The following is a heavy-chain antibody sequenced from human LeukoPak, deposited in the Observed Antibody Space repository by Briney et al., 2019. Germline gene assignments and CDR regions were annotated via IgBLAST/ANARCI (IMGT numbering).Heavy chain of an antibody. V-gene: IGHV3-21*01. D-gene: IGHD3-10*01. CDR3: AKVGTGNQYGSGDFDL. Sequence: GGSLRLSCAASGFTVSSDYMSWVRQAPGKGLEWVSAISSSSTYTKYADSVKGRFTISRDNAKTSVYLQMDSLRAEDTAVYYCAKVGTGNQYGSGDFDLWGQGILVTVSS. J-gene: IGHJ4*02. CDR1: GFTVSSDY. CDR2: ISSSSTYT.